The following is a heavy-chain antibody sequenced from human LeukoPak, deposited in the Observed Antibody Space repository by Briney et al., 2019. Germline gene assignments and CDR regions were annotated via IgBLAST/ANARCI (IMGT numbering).Heavy chain of an antibody. Sequence: ASVKVSCKASGYTFTSYDINWVRQAPGQGLEWMGGIIPIFGTANYAQKFQGRVTITTDESTSTAYMELSSLRSEDTAVYYCARGSLPYSSSWYDYWGQGTLVTVSS. V-gene: IGHV1-69*05. CDR2: IIPIFGTA. J-gene: IGHJ4*02. D-gene: IGHD6-13*01. CDR1: GYTFTSYD. CDR3: ARGSLPYSSSWYDY.